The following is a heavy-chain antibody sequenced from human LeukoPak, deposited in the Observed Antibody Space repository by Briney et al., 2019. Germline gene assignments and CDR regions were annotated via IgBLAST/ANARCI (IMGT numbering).Heavy chain of an antibody. V-gene: IGHV3-23*01. Sequence: GGSQTLSCAAYGSSLSTSFTSCARQHPGRGRGWVSGISGSGDNTYYAGSVKGRFTISRDNSKNTLYLQMNSLRAEDTAVYYCAKGSGYDTDFDYWGQGTLVSVSS. D-gene: IGHD5-12*01. CDR1: GSSLSTSF. J-gene: IGHJ4*02. CDR2: ISGSGDNT. CDR3: AKGSGYDTDFDY.